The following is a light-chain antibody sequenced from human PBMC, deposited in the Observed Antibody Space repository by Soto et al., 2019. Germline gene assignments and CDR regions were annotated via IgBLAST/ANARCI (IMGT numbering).Light chain of an antibody. J-gene: IGKJ1*01. V-gene: IGKV3-15*01. CDR3: QQYDSSPRT. CDR1: QSVSTN. Sequence: MTLSPASRSASAGDRTTIPCRASQSVSTNLAWFQHKPGQAPKLLISGASSRATGIPARFSGSGSGTDFTLTINRLEPEDFAIYYCQQYDSSPRTVGRGTKVDIK. CDR2: GAS.